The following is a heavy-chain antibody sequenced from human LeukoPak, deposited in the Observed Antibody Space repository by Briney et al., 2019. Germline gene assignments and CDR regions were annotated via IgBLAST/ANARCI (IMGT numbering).Heavy chain of an antibody. J-gene: IGHJ4*02. CDR1: GFTFSSYN. CDR3: ARRYSAYGGGFDY. D-gene: IGHD5-12*01. Sequence: AGGSLRLSCAASGFTFSSYNMYWVRQAPGKGLEWVSSISSRSDYIFYADSAKGRFTISRDNAKSSLYLQMSSLRAEDTAVYYCARRYSAYGGGFDYWGQGTLVTVSS. V-gene: IGHV3-21*01. CDR2: ISSRSDYI.